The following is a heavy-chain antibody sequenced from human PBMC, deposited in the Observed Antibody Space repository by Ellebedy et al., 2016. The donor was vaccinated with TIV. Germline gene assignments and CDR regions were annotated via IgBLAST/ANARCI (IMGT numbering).Heavy chain of an antibody. CDR3: VTASGSPTYDAFDV. V-gene: IGHV5-51*01. CDR1: GYSFTSYW. J-gene: IGHJ3*01. Sequence: GESLKIPCKGSGYSFTSYWIGWVRQMPGKGLEWMGIIYPGDSETRYSPSFQGLVTISADKSISTAFLQWSSLRASDTAMYYCVTASGSPTYDAFDVWGQGTLVTVSS. CDR2: IYPGDSET. D-gene: IGHD1-26*01.